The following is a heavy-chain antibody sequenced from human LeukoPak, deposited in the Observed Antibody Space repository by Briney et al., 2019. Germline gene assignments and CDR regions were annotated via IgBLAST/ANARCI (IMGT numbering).Heavy chain of an antibody. V-gene: IGHV5-51*01. CDR1: GYSFTSYW. CDR3: ARGVRPGASLSAFDI. J-gene: IGHJ3*02. CDR2: IYPGDSDT. D-gene: IGHD2-2*01. Sequence: KHGESLKISCKGSGYSFTSYWIGWVRQMPGKGLEWMGIIYPGDSDTRYSPSFQGQVTISADKSISTAYLQWSSLKASDTAMYYCARGVRPGASLSAFDIWGQGTMVTVSS.